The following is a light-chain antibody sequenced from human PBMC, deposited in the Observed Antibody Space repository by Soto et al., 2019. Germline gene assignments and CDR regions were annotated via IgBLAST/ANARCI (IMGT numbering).Light chain of an antibody. CDR1: QSVGRN. CDR2: GAS. Sequence: EIVRTQSPATLSVSPGESATLSCRASQSVGRNLAWYQHRPCQAPRLLIHGASARPSGVPARFSGSGSGTDFTLTIISLQSEDFAVYYCQQYSDSPITFGPGTTVDLK. J-gene: IGKJ3*01. V-gene: IGKV3-15*01. CDR3: QQYSDSPIT.